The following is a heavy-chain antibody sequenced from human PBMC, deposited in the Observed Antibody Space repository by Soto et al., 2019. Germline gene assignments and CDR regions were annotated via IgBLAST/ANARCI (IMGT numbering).Heavy chain of an antibody. D-gene: IGHD6-19*01. CDR1: GFSFDDYA. CDR2: LTWNGGSI. CDR3: AKDQPYIAVAGNWFDP. J-gene: IGHJ5*02. V-gene: IGHV3-9*01. Sequence: EVQLVESGGGLVQPGRSLRLSCAACGFSFDDYAMHWVRQPPGKGLEWVSGLTWNGGSIGYADSVKGRFTISRDNSKNTLYLQMNSLRAEDTAVYYCAKDQPYIAVAGNWFDPWGQGTLVTVSS.